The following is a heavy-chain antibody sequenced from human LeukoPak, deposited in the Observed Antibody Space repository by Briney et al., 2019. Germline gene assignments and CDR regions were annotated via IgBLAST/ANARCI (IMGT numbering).Heavy chain of an antibody. Sequence: GTSLRLPCAASGFTFSNYGMHWVRQAPGKGLEWVATITYDGSSEYYADSVKDRFTVSRDNSKNTLYLQMSSLKTEDTAMYYCAKRGDGGHKSLEYWGQGTLVIVFS. CDR3: AKRGDGGHKSLEY. CDR2: ITYDGSSE. V-gene: IGHV3-30*18. D-gene: IGHD3-16*01. J-gene: IGHJ4*02. CDR1: GFTFSNYG.